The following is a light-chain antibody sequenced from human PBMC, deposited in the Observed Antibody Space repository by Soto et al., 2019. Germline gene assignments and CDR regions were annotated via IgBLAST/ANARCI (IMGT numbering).Light chain of an antibody. CDR3: QQYGSSQIT. Sequence: EIVLTQSPATLSLSPGERATLSCRASQSVSSSLGWYQQKPGQAPRLLIYGASSRATGIPDRFSGSGSGTDFTLTISRLEPEDFAVYYCQQYGSSQITFGQGTRLEIK. CDR2: GAS. V-gene: IGKV3-20*01. J-gene: IGKJ5*01. CDR1: QSVSSS.